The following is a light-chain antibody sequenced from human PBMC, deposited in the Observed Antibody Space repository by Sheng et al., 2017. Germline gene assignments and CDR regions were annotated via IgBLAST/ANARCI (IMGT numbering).Light chain of an antibody. CDR3: QQYSNYWT. J-gene: IGKJ1*01. V-gene: IGKV1-5*03. CDR1: QSISSW. Sequence: DIQMTQSPSTLSASVGDRVTITCRASQSISSWLAWYQQKPGKAPKILIYKASSLESGVPSRFSGSGSGTEFTLTISSLQPDDSATYYCQQYSNYWTFGQGTEGGN. CDR2: KAS.